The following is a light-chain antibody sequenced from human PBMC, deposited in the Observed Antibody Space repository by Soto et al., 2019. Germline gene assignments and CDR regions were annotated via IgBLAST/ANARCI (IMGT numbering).Light chain of an antibody. J-gene: IGKJ1*01. V-gene: IGKV3-11*01. CDR2: DAS. CDR3: QQRSNWPPTWT. Sequence: IVLTQSPATLSSSPGERAALSCGASQSVSSYLAWYQHKPGQAPRLLIYDASKRATGIPARFSGSGSGTDFTLTISSLEPEDFAVYYCQQRSNWPPTWTFGQGTRVEIK. CDR1: QSVSSY.